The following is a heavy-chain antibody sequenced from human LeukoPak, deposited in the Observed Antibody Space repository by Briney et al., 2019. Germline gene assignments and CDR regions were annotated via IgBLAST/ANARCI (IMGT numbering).Heavy chain of an antibody. D-gene: IGHD1-14*01. J-gene: IGHJ4*02. CDR3: ARDPDVLLVEASWVNPDY. Sequence: GGSLRLSCAASGFTFSSYSMNWVRQAPGKGLEWVSSISSSSSYIYYADSVKGRFTISRDNAKNSLYLQMNSLRAEDTAVYYCARDPDVLLVEASWVNPDYWGQGTLVTVSS. CDR1: GFTFSSYS. V-gene: IGHV3-21*01. CDR2: ISSSSSYI.